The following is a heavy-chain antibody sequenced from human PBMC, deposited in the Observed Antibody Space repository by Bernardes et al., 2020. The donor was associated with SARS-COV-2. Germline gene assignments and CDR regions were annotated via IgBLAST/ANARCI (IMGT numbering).Heavy chain of an antibody. CDR3: ARDLVAAGTGNYYYYGMDV. CDR2: ISSSGSTI. CDR1: GFTFIDYY. D-gene: IGHD6-13*01. V-gene: IGHV3-11*01. J-gene: IGHJ6*02. Sequence: GSLILSCSASGFTFIDYYMSWIRQAPGKGLEWVSYISSSGSTIYYADSVKGRFTISRDNAKNSLYLQMNSLRAEDTAVYYCARDLVAAGTGNYYYYGMDVWGQGTTVTVSS.